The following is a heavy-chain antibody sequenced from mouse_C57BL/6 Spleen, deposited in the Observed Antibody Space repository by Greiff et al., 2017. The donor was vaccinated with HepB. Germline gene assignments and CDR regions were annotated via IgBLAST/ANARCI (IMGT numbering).Heavy chain of an antibody. V-gene: IGHV5-16*01. J-gene: IGHJ2*01. D-gene: IGHD1-1*01. CDR2: INYDGSST. Sequence: EVKLMESEGGLVQPGSSMKLSCTASGFTFSDYYMAWVRQVPEKGLEWVANINYDGSSTYYLDSLKSRFIISRDNAKNILYLQMSSLKSEDTATYYCAREGVRSHFDYWGQGATLTVSS. CDR1: GFTFSDYY. CDR3: AREGVRSHFDY.